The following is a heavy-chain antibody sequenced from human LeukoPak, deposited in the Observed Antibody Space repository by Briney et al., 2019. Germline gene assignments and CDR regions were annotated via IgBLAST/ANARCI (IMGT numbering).Heavy chain of an antibody. CDR1: GGSISSYY. CDR3: ARGLVATSHLDY. J-gene: IGHJ4*02. CDR2: IYYSGST. D-gene: IGHD5-12*01. V-gene: IGHV4-59*01. Sequence: SETLSLTCTVSGGSISSYYWSWTRQPPGKGLEWVGYIYYSGSTNYNPSLKSRVTISVDTSKNQFSLKLSSVTAADTAVYYCARGLVATSHLDYWGQGTLVTVSS.